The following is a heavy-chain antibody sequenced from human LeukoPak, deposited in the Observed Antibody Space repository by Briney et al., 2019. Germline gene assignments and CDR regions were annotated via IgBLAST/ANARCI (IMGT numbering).Heavy chain of an antibody. CDR1: GFTFSYYW. Sequence: PGGSLRLSCAASGFTFSYYWMPWVRQAPGKGLEWVANIKPDGTEKYYVDSVKGRFTISRDNAKNSLFLQLNSLRAEDTAVYYGVRDAGRGGDFDFWGQGTLVTVSS. V-gene: IGHV3-7*01. CDR2: IKPDGTEK. CDR3: VRDAGRGGDFDF. J-gene: IGHJ4*02. D-gene: IGHD3-10*01.